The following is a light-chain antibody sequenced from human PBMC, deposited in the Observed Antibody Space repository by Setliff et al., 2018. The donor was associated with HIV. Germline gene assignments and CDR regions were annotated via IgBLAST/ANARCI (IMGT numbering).Light chain of an antibody. CDR1: SSDVGNTLS. CDR3: CSYGSGDIWV. J-gene: IGLJ2*01. Sequence: QSALTQPASVSGSPGQSITISCTGSSSDVGNTLSVSWYQQNVGEVPKLLIYEVDRRPSGISHRFSGSKSGNTASLTISGLQVEDEADYYCCSYGSGDIWVFGGGTQVTVL. V-gene: IGLV2-23*02. CDR2: EVD.